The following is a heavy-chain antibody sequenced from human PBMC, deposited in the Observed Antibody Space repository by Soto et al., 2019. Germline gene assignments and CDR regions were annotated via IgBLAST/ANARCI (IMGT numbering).Heavy chain of an antibody. V-gene: IGHV4-59*01. Sequence: PSETLSLTCTVSGGPLSSYYWSLIRQPPGKGLEWIGYIYYSGSTNYNPSLKSRVTISVDTCKNQFSLKLSSVTAADTAVYYCARVLQMTTVTKIYYYYMDVWGKGTTVTVSS. J-gene: IGHJ6*03. CDR2: IYYSGST. D-gene: IGHD4-17*01. CDR1: GGPLSSYY. CDR3: ARVLQMTTVTKIYYYYMDV.